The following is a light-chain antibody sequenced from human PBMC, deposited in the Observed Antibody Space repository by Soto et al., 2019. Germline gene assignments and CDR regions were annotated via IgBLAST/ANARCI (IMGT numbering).Light chain of an antibody. CDR3: SSYTTSSILL. J-gene: IGLJ3*02. CDR1: SSDVGGYDY. Sequence: QSVLTQPASVSGSPGQSITISCTGTSSDVGGYDYVSWYQQHPGKAPKLIIYEVSNRPSGVSNRFSGSKSDNTASLTISGLQAEDEADYYCSSYTTSSILLFGGVTQLTVL. V-gene: IGLV2-14*01. CDR2: EVS.